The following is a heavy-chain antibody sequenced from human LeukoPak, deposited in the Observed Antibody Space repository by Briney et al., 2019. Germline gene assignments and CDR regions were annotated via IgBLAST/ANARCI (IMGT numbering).Heavy chain of an antibody. V-gene: IGHV4-34*01. CDR3: ARGRSIGIAVAGPFDY. CDR2: INHSGST. Sequence: SETLSLTCAVSGGSFSGYYWSWIRQPPGKGLEWIGEINHSGSTNYNPSLKSRVTISVDTSKNQFSLKLSSVTAADTAVYYCARGRSIGIAVAGPFDYWGQGTLVTVSS. J-gene: IGHJ4*02. CDR1: GGSFSGYY. D-gene: IGHD6-19*01.